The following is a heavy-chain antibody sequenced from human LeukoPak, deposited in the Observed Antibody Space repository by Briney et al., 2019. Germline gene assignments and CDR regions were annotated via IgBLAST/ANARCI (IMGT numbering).Heavy chain of an antibody. V-gene: IGHV3-23*01. J-gene: IGHJ3*01. Sequence: GGSLRLSCAASGFTFSYYSMTWVRQAPGKGLGWVSAISGGADHTYYADSVRGRLTISRDNSQNFLYLQMNYLRAEDTALYYCAKDAVDASGRTNAFDVWGQGAMVTVSS. CDR1: GFTFSYYS. CDR2: ISGGADHT. CDR3: AKDAVDASGRTNAFDV. D-gene: IGHD3-10*01.